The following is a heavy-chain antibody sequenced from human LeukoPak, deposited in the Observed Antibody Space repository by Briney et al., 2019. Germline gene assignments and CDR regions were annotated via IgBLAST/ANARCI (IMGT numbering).Heavy chain of an antibody. V-gene: IGHV4-39*01. D-gene: IGHD6-6*01. CDR1: GRDISSSRYY. J-gene: IGHJ3*02. CDR2: IYYSGST. Sequence: SEARSLSGTASGRDISSSRYYSGWISQPPGKGLEWIGSIYYSGSTYYNPSLKSRVTISVDTSKNQFSLKLSSVTAADTAVYYCARHEEYSSSSDAFDIWGQGTMVTVSS. CDR3: ARHEEYSSSSDAFDI.